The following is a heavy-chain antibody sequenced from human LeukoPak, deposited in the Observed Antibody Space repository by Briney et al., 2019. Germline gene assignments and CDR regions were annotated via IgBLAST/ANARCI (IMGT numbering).Heavy chain of an antibody. CDR3: ARMYPFDI. CDR2: IYYSGST. CDR1: GGSISSSSYY. V-gene: IGHV4-39*01. J-gene: IGHJ3*02. Sequence: PSETLSLTCTVSGGSISSSSYYWGWIRQPPGKGLEWIGSIYYSGSTYYNPSLKSRVTISVDTSKNQFSLKLSSVTAADTAVYYCARMYPFDIWGQGTMVTVSS. D-gene: IGHD2-8*01.